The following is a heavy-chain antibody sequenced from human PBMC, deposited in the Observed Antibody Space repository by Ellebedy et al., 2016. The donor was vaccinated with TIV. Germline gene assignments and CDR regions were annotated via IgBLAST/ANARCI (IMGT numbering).Heavy chain of an antibody. J-gene: IGHJ4*02. CDR3: ARDLYDSSGYYNY. CDR2: ISSSSETI. V-gene: IGHV3-48*01. Sequence: GESLKISCAASGFTFSSYSMNWVRQAPGKGLEWVSYISSSSETIYYADSVKGRFTISRDNAKNSLYLQMNSLRAEDTAVYFCARDLYDSSGYYNYWGQGTLVTVSS. D-gene: IGHD3-22*01. CDR1: GFTFSSYS.